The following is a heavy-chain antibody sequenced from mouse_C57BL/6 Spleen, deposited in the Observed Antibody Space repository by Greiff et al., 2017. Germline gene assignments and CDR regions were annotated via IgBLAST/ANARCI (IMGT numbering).Heavy chain of an antibody. J-gene: IGHJ2*01. CDR3: ARGVSNDPYCLDY. D-gene: IGHD2-12*01. V-gene: IGHV1-52*01. CDR1: GYTFTSYW. Sequence: QVQLQQPGAELVRPGSSVQLSCKASGYTFTSYWMHWVQQRPIQGLEWIGNIDPSDSDTHYTQKFKDKATLTVDKSYRTAYMPLSSLTSEDSAVYYCARGVSNDPYCLDYWGHGTTLTVSS. CDR2: IDPSDSDT.